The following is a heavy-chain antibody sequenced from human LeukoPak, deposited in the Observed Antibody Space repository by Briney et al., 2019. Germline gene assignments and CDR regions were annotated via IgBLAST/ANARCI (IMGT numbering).Heavy chain of an antibody. CDR3: AKVGTTVTTYYYYYMDV. D-gene: IGHD4-17*01. V-gene: IGHV3-23*01. CDR2: ISGSGVNT. J-gene: IGHJ6*03. CDR1: GFAVSIKY. Sequence: GGSLRLSCAASGFAVSIKYMGWVRQTPGKGLEWVSSISGSGVNTYYADSVKGRFTISRDNSKNTLYLQMNSLRAEDTAVYYCAKVGTTVTTYYYYYMDVWGIGTTVTISS.